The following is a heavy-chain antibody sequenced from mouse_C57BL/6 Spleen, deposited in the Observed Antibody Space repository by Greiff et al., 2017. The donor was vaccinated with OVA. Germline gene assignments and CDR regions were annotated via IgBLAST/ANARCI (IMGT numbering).Heavy chain of an antibody. CDR2: INPNNGGT. D-gene: IGHD2-4*01. CDR1: GYTFTDYN. J-gene: IGHJ3*01. V-gene: IGHV1-22*01. Sequence: EVQLQQSGPELVKPGASVKMSCKASGYTFTDYNMHWVKQSHGKSLEWIGYINPNNGGTSYNQKFKGKATLTVNKSSSTAYMELRSLTSEDSAVYYCAREGEMGLRLWCAYWGQGTLVTVSA. CDR3: AREGEMGLRLWCAY.